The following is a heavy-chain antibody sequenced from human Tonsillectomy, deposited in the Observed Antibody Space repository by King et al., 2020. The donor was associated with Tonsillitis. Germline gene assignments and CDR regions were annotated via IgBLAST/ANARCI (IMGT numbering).Heavy chain of an antibody. CDR1: GSISGSY. Sequence: LQLQESGPGLVKPSETLSLTCTVSGSISGSYWSWIRQPPGKGLEWIGYIYYSGTTNYNPSLRSRVTISVDTSKNQFSLKLSSVTAAATALYYCARLDYYGSRSYWYFDLWGRGTLVTVSS. D-gene: IGHD3-10*01. V-gene: IGHV4-59*08. CDR2: IYYSGTT. CDR3: ARLDYYGSRSYWYFDL. J-gene: IGHJ2*01.